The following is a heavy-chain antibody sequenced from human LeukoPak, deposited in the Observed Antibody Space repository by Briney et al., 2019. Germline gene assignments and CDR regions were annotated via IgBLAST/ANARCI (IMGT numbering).Heavy chain of an antibody. CDR1: EFTVSNNY. CDR3: AAGGDYYYHMDV. V-gene: IGHV3-66*01. CDR2: IYSGGSV. D-gene: IGHD3-10*01. J-gene: IGHJ6*03. Sequence: GGSLRLSCAASEFTVSNNYMSWVRQAPGKGLDWVSVIYSGGSVYYADSVKGRFTISRDNAKNSVYLQMNSLRAEDTAVYHCAAGGDYYYHMDVWGKGTTVTVSS.